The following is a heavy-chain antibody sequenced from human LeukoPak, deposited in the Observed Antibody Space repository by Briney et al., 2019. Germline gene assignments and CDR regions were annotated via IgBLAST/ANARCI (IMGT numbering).Heavy chain of an antibody. J-gene: IGHJ6*03. CDR3: ARERITMVRGVANYYMDV. V-gene: IGHV4-61*02. D-gene: IGHD3-10*01. CDR1: GGSISSGSYY. CDR2: IYTSGST. Sequence: PSETLSLTCTVSGGSISSGSYYWSWIRQPAGKGLEWIGRIYTSGSTNYNPSLKSRVTISVDTSKNQFSLKLSSVTAADTAVYYCARERITMVRGVANYYMDVWGKGTTVTVSS.